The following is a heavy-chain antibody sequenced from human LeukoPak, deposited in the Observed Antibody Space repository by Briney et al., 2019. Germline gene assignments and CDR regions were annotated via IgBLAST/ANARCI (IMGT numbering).Heavy chain of an antibody. V-gene: IGHV4-59*01. CDR2: IYYSGST. D-gene: IGHD2-15*01. CDR3: AREVDCSGGSCYHFDY. CDR1: GGSISSYY. Sequence: SETLSLTCTVSGGSISSYYWSWIRQPPGKGLEWIGYIYYSGSTNYNPSLKSRVTISVDTSKNQFSLKLSSVTAADTAVYYCAREVDCSGGSCYHFDYWGQGTLITVSS. J-gene: IGHJ4*02.